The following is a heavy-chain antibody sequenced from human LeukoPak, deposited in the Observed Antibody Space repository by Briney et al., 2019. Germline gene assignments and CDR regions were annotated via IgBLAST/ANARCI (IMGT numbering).Heavy chain of an antibody. V-gene: IGHV3-23*01. J-gene: IGHJ4*03. CDR1: GFPFSSYA. Sequence: GGSLRLSCAASGFPFSSYAMSWVRQAPGKGLEWVSAISGSGGSTYYADSVKGRFTISRDNSKNTLYLQMNSLRAEDTAVYYCANSPCTSGYEDYSGHGTLVTVSS. CDR3: ANSPCTSGYEDY. CDR2: ISGSGGST. D-gene: IGHD2-2*01.